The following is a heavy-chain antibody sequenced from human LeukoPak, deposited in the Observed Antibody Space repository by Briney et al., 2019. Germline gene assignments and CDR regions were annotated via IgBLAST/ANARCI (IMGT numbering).Heavy chain of an antibody. CDR1: GGSITSYY. V-gene: IGHV4-4*07. CDR3: ARDHSSASYTYYYYYMDV. Sequence: SETLSLTCTVSGGSITSYYWSWIRQPAGKGLEWIGRIHTSGSTNYNPSLKSRVTMSEDTSKNQFSLKLTSATAADTAVYYCARDHSSASYTYYYYYMDVWGKGTTVTVSS. CDR2: IHTSGST. J-gene: IGHJ6*03. D-gene: IGHD1-26*01.